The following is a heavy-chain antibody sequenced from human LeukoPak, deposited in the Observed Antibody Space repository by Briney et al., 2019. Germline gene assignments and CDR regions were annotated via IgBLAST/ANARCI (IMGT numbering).Heavy chain of an antibody. Sequence: PSETLSLTCAVSGDSISTNHWWSWVRQPPGKELEWIGEVYHSGSTNYNPSLKSRVTISVDKSKNLFSLKLTSVTAADTAMYHCASARWDYWGQGTLVTVSS. D-gene: IGHD5-24*01. CDR3: ASARWDY. CDR2: VYHSGST. V-gene: IGHV4-4*02. J-gene: IGHJ4*02. CDR1: GDSISTNHW.